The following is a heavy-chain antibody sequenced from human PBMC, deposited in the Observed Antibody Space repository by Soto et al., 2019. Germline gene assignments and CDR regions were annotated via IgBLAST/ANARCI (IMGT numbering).Heavy chain of an antibody. CDR3: ARYIDYVYGGDGMDV. D-gene: IGHD3-16*01. CDR2: IDWDDDK. V-gene: IGHV2-70*01. CDR1: GFSLSTSGMC. Sequence: SGPTLVNPTRTLTLTCTFSGFSLSTSGMCVSWIRQPPGKALEWLALIDWDDDKYYSTSLKTRLTISKDTSKNQVVLTMTNMDPVDTATYYCARYIDYVYGGDGMDVWGQGTTVTVSS. J-gene: IGHJ6*02.